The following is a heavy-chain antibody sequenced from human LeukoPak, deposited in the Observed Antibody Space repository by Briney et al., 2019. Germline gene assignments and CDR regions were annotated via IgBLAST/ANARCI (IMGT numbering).Heavy chain of an antibody. CDR3: ARDWFFPRPQYYYDSSAPDP. Sequence: ASVKVSCKASGYTFTGYYMHWVRQAPGQGLEWMGWINPNSGGTNYAQKFQGRVTMTRDTSISTAYMELSRLRSDDTAVYYCARDWFFPRPQYYYDSSAPDPWGQGTLVTVSS. V-gene: IGHV1-2*02. CDR1: GYTFTGYY. CDR2: INPNSGGT. D-gene: IGHD3-22*01. J-gene: IGHJ5*02.